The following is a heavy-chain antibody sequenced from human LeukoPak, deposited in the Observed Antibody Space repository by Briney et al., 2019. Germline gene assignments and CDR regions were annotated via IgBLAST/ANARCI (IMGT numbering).Heavy chain of an antibody. CDR1: GYTYTGYY. CDR3: ALLNPKYCSGGSSPDY. D-gene: IGHD2-15*01. V-gene: IGHV1-2*06. Sequence: ASVKVSCKASGYTYTGYYMHWVRQAPGQGLEWMGRINPNSGGTKYAQKFQGRVTMTRDTSISTAYMELSRLRSDDTAVYYCALLNPKYCSGGSSPDYWGQGTLVTVSS. CDR2: INPNSGGT. J-gene: IGHJ4*02.